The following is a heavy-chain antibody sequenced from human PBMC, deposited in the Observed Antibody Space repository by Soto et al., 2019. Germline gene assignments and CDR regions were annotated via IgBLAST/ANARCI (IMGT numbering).Heavy chain of an antibody. J-gene: IGHJ4*02. CDR2: ISGSGGST. Sequence: PGGSLRLSCAASGFTFSSYAMSWVRQAPGKGLEWVSAISGSGGSTYYADSVKGRFTISRDNSKNTLYLQMNSLRAEDTAVYYCAKEPDCSGGSCYSNFDYWGQGTLVTVSS. D-gene: IGHD2-15*01. CDR1: GFTFSSYA. V-gene: IGHV3-23*01. CDR3: AKEPDCSGGSCYSNFDY.